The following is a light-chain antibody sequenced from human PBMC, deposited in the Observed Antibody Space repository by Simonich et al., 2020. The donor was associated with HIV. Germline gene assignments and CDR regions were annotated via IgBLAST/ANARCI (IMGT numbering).Light chain of an antibody. Sequence: DIQMTQSPSTLSASVADRVTITCRASQSISSWLAWYQQKPGKAPKLLIYKASRLESGVPSRFSGSGSGTEFTLTITSLQPEDFATYYCQQAIGFPRTFGQGTKVEVK. CDR1: QSISSW. CDR3: QQAIGFPRT. CDR2: KAS. V-gene: IGKV1-5*03. J-gene: IGKJ1*01.